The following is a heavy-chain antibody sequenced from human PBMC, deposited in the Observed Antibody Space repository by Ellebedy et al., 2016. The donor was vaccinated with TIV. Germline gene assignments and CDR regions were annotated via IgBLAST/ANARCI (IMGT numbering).Heavy chain of an antibody. J-gene: IGHJ4*02. CDR2: INPNSGGT. V-gene: IGHV1-2*04. Sequence: AASVKVSCKASGYTFTDYYLHWVRQAPGQGLEWLGWINPNSGGTNFAQKFQGWVTLTRDTTITTAYMELSSLTSDDTATAVFYCARGGSSNWYEAVDFWGQGTLVTASS. CDR1: GYTFTDYY. D-gene: IGHD6-13*01. CDR3: ARGGSSNWYEAVDF.